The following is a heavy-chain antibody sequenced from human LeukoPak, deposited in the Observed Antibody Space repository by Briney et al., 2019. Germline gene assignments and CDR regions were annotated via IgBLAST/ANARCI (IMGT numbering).Heavy chain of an antibody. CDR3: AKAIARGADY. CDR1: GFTFRDYD. J-gene: IGHJ4*02. V-gene: IGHV3-30*02. Sequence: GGSLRLSCVASGFTFRDYDMHWVRQPPGKGLEWVAFIRYDGSTNYYAESVKGRFTISRDNSKNTLYLQIDSLRPEDTAAYYCAKAIARGADYWGQGTLVTVSS. D-gene: IGHD3-10*01. CDR2: IRYDGSTN.